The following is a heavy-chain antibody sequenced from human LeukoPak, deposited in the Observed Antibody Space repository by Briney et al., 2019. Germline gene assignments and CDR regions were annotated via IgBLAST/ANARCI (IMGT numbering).Heavy chain of an antibody. J-gene: IGHJ4*02. D-gene: IGHD6-19*01. CDR2: ISYDGSNK. V-gene: IGHV3-30*18. CDR1: GFTFSSYG. CDR3: AKGAVANDC. Sequence: GGSLRLSCAASGFTFSSYGMHWVRQAPGKGLEWVAVISYDGSNKYYADSVKGRFTISRDNSKNTLYLQMNSLRAEDTAVYYCAKGAVANDCWGQGTLVTVSS.